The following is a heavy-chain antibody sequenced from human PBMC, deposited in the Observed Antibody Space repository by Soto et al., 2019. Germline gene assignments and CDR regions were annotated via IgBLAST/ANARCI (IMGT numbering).Heavy chain of an antibody. CDR1: GYTFTSYG. CDR2: ISTYKGNT. CDR3: ATRSPAFDY. J-gene: IGHJ4*02. Sequence: QVQLVQSGPDVKKPGASVKVSCKTSGYTFTSYGISWVRQAPGQGLEWMGWISTYKGNTNYAQKFQGRVTMTTETSPSTAYMELRSLRSDDPAVYYCATRSPAFDYWGQGTLVTVSS. V-gene: IGHV1-18*01.